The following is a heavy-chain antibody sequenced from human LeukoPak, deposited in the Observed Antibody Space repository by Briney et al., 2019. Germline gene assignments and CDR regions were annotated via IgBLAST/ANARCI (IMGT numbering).Heavy chain of an antibody. CDR2: ISSSGSTI. Sequence: GGSLRLSCAASGFTFSSYEMNWVRQAPGKGLEWVSYISSSGSTIYYADSVKGRFTISRDNAKNSLYLQMNSLRAEDTAVYYCARVANYYDSGGYRDWGQGTLVTVSS. CDR3: ARVANYYDSGGYRD. V-gene: IGHV3-48*03. CDR1: GFTFSSYE. D-gene: IGHD3-22*01. J-gene: IGHJ4*02.